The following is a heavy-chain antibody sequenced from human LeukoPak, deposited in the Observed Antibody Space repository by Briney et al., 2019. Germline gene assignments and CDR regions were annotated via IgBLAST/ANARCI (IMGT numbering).Heavy chain of an antibody. D-gene: IGHD6-13*01. CDR2: INHSGST. V-gene: IGHV4-34*01. CDR3: ASRSSSWPDPFDY. Sequence: PSETLSLTCAVYGGSFSGYYWSWIRHPPGKGLEWIGEINHSGSTNYNPSLKSRVTISVDTSKNQFSLKLSSVTAADTAVYYCASRSSSWPDPFDYWGQGTLVTVSS. CDR1: GGSFSGYY. J-gene: IGHJ4*02.